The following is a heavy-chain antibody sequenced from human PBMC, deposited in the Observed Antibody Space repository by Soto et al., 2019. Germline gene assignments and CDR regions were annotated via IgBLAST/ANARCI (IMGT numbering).Heavy chain of an antibody. CDR3: ARDGDYFGSGSPPLLSK. J-gene: IGHJ4*02. CDR2: IYYSGST. D-gene: IGHD3-10*01. V-gene: IGHV4-31*03. CDR1: GGSIASGGYC. Sequence: PSETLSLTCTVSGGSIASGGYCWTWIRQHPVKGLEWMGHIYYSGSTSYNPSLKSRVTISIDTSKNQFSLKLTSVTAADTAVYYCARDGDYFGSGSPPLLSKWGQGTLVTVSP.